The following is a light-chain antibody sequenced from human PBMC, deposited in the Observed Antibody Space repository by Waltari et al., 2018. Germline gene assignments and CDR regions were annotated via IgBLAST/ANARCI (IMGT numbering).Light chain of an antibody. V-gene: IGLV7-46*01. J-gene: IGLJ6*01. CDR1: AGAVTGSHY. Sequence: QAAVTQEPSLTVSQGGTVTLTCGSSAGAVTGSHYPYWFQQRPGQAPRALIYDTSNKFPWTPARCSGSLLGGKAALTVSGAQPEDEAEYYCWLQYSGSHVFGRCTKLTVL. CDR3: WLQYSGSHV. CDR2: DTS.